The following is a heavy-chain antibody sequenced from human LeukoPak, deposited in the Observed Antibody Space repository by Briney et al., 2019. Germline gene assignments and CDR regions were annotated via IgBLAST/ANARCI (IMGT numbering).Heavy chain of an antibody. Sequence: GASVKVSCKASGYTFTSYGISWVRQAPGQGLEWMGWMSAYNGNTNYAQKLQGRVTMTTDTSTSTAYMELRSLRSDDTAVYYCARGAYYYGSGSSPFDYWGQGTLVTVSS. CDR1: GYTFTSYG. J-gene: IGHJ4*02. CDR3: ARGAYYYGSGSSPFDY. CDR2: MSAYNGNT. D-gene: IGHD3-10*01. V-gene: IGHV1-18*01.